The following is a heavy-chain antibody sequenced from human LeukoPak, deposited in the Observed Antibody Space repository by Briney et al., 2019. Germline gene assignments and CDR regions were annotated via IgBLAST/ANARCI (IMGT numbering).Heavy chain of an antibody. D-gene: IGHD5-12*01. CDR1: GFTFSTYE. CDR3: ARDLVDIVAAFDS. V-gene: IGHV3-48*03. Sequence: GSLRLSCAASGFTFSTYEMNWVRQAPGKELEWVSYISSGGLTMYYADSVRGRFTISRDDAKNSLYLQMSSLRAEDTAVYYCARDLVDIVAAFDSWGQGTLVTVSS. CDR2: ISSGGLTM. J-gene: IGHJ4*02.